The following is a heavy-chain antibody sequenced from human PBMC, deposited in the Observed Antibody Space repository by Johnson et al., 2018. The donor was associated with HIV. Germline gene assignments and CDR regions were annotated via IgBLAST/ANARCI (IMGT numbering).Heavy chain of an antibody. Sequence: VQVVESGGGLVQPGTSLRLSCVASGFTFSNYAMTWVRQAPGEGLEWVADITASGGTTCYADSVKGRFTVSRYDSKNTLYLQMNSLRAEDTAVYYCAKVRRAVYGFDIWGQGTMVTVSS. CDR1: GFTFSNYA. J-gene: IGHJ3*02. CDR3: AKVRRAVYGFDI. CDR2: ITASGGTT. V-gene: IGHV3-23*04.